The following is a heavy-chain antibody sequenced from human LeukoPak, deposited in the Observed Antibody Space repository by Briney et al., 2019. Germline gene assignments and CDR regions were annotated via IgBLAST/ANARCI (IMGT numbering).Heavy chain of an antibody. CDR3: ARGRSGSSYAHLGELAY. CDR2: SSAYNGNT. V-gene: IGHV1-18*01. CDR1: GYTFTSYG. J-gene: IGHJ4*02. D-gene: IGHD3-10*01. Sequence: ASVKVSCKASGYTFTSYGISWVRQAPGQGLEWMGWSSAYNGNTNYAQKLQGRVTMTTDTSTSTAYMELRSLRSDDTAVYYCARGRSGSSYAHLGELAYWGQGTLVTVSS.